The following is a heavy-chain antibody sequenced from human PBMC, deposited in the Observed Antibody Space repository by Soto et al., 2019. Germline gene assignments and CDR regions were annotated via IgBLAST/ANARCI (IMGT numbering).Heavy chain of an antibody. CDR1: GYTFTDYW. CDR2: IYPGDSNI. V-gene: IGHV5-51*01. D-gene: IGHD3-10*01. J-gene: IGHJ6*02. CDR3: ACRGGGYGGYYYNYGLDV. Sequence: PGESLKISCKGSGYTFTDYWIGWVRQMPGKGLEWMGIIYPGDSNIRYSTSFQGQVTISVDKSINTAYLQWSSLMAPDTAKYYCACRGGGYGGYYYNYGLDVWGQGTPVTVSS.